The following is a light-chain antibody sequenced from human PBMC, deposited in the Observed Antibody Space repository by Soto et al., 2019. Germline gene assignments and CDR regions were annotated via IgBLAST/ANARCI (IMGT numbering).Light chain of an antibody. J-gene: IGLJ1*01. V-gene: IGLV2-14*01. CDR1: SSDVGGYNY. CDR2: EVS. Sequence: ALTQPASVSGSPGQSITISCTGTSSDVGGYNYVSWYQQHPGKAPKLMIYEVSNRPSGVSNRFSGSKSGNTASLTISGLQAEDEADYYCSSYTSSSPCVFGTGTKVTVL. CDR3: SSYTSSSPCV.